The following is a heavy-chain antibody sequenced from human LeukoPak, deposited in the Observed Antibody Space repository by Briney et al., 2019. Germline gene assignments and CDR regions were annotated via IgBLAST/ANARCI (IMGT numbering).Heavy chain of an antibody. J-gene: IGHJ4*02. V-gene: IGHV3-21*01. D-gene: IGHD3-10*01. CDR1: GFTFSSYS. CDR2: ISSSSSYI. Sequence: KPGGSLRLSCAASGFTFSSYSMNWVCQAPGKGLEWVSSISSSSSYIYYADSVKGRFTISRDNAKNSLYLQMNSLRAEDTAVYYCARGRNYYGSGSYYNPNFDYWGQGTLVTVSS. CDR3: ARGRNYYGSGSYYNPNFDY.